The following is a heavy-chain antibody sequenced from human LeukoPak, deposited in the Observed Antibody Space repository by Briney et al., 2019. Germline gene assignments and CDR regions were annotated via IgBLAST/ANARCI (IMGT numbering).Heavy chain of an antibody. D-gene: IGHD5-18*01. Sequence: ASVKVSCKASGYTFTSYDINWVRQATGQGLEWMGWMNPNSGNTGYAQKFQGRVTMTRNTSISTAYMELSSLRSEDTAVYYCARGGLDSYGYFDWFDPWGQGTLVTVSS. CDR2: MNPNSGNT. CDR3: ARGGLDSYGYFDWFDP. J-gene: IGHJ5*02. CDR1: GYTFTSYD. V-gene: IGHV1-8*01.